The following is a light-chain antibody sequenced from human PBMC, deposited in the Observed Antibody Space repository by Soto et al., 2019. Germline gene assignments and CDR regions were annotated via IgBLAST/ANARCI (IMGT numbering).Light chain of an antibody. CDR2: GAS. J-gene: IGKJ1*01. V-gene: IGKV3-20*01. Sequence: EIVLTQSPGTLSLSPGERVTLSCRASQSVSSSYLAWYQQKPGQAPRLLFYGASSRATGIPDRFSDSGSGTDFVLTISRLQPDDFAVYYCQQYGRSPWTFGQGTKVDIK. CDR1: QSVSSSY. CDR3: QQYGRSPWT.